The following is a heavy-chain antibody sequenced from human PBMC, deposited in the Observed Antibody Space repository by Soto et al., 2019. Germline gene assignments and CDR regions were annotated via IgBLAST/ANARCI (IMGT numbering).Heavy chain of an antibody. CDR2: IWHDGNNK. CDR3: DCDLVGASDSYGFDV. D-gene: IGHD1-26*01. V-gene: IGHV3-33*01. J-gene: IGHJ6*02. Sequence: SLTLSCAASGFTFSNYGMHWVRQAPGKGLGWVAIIWHDGNNKYYADSVRGRFIISRDNSKNRLYLQMNSLRAEDTAVYYCDCDLVGASDSYGFDVWGQGTPVTVSS. CDR1: GFTFSNYG.